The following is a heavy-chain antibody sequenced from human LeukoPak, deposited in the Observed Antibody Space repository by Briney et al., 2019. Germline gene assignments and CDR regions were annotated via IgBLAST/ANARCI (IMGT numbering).Heavy chain of an antibody. CDR3: ARSGFGVLYYYGMDV. CDR1: GFTFSGYG. D-gene: IGHD3-10*01. Sequence: GGSLRLSCVASGFTFSGYGMHWVRQAPGKGLEWVAVIWYDGSKTYYADSVKGRFTISRDNSKDTLYLQMSSLRVEDTAAYYCARSGFGVLYYYGMDVWGQGTTVTVSS. J-gene: IGHJ6*02. V-gene: IGHV3-33*01. CDR2: IWYDGSKT.